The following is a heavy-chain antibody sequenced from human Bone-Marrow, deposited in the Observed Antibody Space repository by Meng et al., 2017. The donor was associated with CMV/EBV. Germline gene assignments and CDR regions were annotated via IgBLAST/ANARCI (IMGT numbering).Heavy chain of an antibody. CDR2: IYYSGST. D-gene: IGHD3-3*01. Sequence: SETLSLTCTVSGGSISSSSYYWGWIRQPPGKGLEWIGSIYYSGSTYYNPSLKSRVTISVDTSKNQFSLKLSSVTAADTAVYYCARLSRLWDFWSGSYYYYGMDVWGQGTTVTVSS. CDR3: ARLSRLWDFWSGSYYYYGMDV. V-gene: IGHV4-39*01. CDR1: GGSISSSSYY. J-gene: IGHJ6*02.